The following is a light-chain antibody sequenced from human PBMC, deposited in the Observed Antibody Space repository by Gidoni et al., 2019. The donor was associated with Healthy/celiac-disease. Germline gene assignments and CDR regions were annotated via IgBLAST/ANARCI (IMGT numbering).Light chain of an antibody. Sequence: DIQLTQSPSFLSASGGDRVTITCRASQGISSYLAWYQQKPGKAPKLLIYAASTLQSWVPSRFSGSGSGTEFTLTISSLQPEEFATYYCQQLNSPITFGQGTRLEIK. V-gene: IGKV1-9*01. CDR2: AAS. J-gene: IGKJ5*01. CDR1: QGISSY. CDR3: QQLNSPIT.